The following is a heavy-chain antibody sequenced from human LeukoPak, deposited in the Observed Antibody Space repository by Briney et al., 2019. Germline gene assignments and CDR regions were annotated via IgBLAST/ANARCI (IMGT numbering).Heavy chain of an antibody. Sequence: GASVKVSCKASGYIFTGYYMHWVRQAPGQGLEWMGWINANSGGTKYAQKFQGRVTMTRDTSISTVYMELSSLRSDDTAVYYCARGRLGTWFGELKAWGQGTLVTVSS. V-gene: IGHV1-2*02. J-gene: IGHJ5*02. D-gene: IGHD3-10*01. CDR3: ARGRLGTWFGELKA. CDR2: INANSGGT. CDR1: GYIFTGYY.